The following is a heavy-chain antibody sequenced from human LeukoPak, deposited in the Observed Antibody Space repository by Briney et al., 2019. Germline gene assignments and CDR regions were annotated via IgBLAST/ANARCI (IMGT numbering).Heavy chain of an antibody. J-gene: IGHJ4*02. CDR1: GGTFSSYA. CDR3: ARGWFRDGYNWGFDY. V-gene: IGHV1-69*06. D-gene: IGHD5-24*01. Sequence: SGKVSCKASGGTFSSYAISWVRQAPGQGLEWMGGIIPIFGTANYAQKFQGRVTITADKSTSTAYMELSSLRSEDTAVYYCARGWFRDGYNWGFDYWGQGTLVTVSS. CDR2: IIPIFGTA.